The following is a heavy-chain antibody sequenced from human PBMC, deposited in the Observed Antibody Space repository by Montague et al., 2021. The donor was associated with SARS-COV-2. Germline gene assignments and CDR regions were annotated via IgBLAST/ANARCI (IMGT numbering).Heavy chain of an antibody. J-gene: IGHJ6*02. D-gene: IGHD1-26*01. CDR1: GGSISSSSYY. V-gene: IGHV4-39*01. Sequence: SETLSLTCTVSGGSISSSSYYWGWIRQPPGKGLEWIGSIHCSGSTYYNPSLKSRVSISVDTSKNQFSLKLSSVTAADTAGYYCARLWDTVYYYYGMDVWGQGTTVTVSS. CDR2: IHCSGST. CDR3: ARLWDTVYYYYGMDV.